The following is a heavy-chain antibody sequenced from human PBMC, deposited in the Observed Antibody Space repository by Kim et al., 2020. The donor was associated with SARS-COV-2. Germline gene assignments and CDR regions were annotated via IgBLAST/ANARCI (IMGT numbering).Heavy chain of an antibody. J-gene: IGHJ6*02. CDR1: GGSFSAYS. CDR3: ARGRAGVVPSPILGPGPYYYYYAMDV. D-gene: IGHD3-3*01. Sequence: SETLSLTCAVYGGSFSAYSWIWIRQAPGKGLEWIGEVNHSGITKYHPSLKSRVTISVDTSKNQFSLKLPSVTAVDTAVFYCARGRAGVVPSPILGPGPYYYYYAMDVWGQGTTVTVS. V-gene: IGHV4-34*01. CDR2: VNHSGIT.